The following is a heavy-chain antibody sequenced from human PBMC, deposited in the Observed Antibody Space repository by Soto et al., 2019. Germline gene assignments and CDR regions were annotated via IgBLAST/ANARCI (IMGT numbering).Heavy chain of an antibody. Sequence: QLQMQESGPGLVKPSETLSLTCTVSGDSISSSSSYWGWIRQPPGKGREWIGSIYYTGTTYYNPSLKKRATITVDTSQTQFSLKLTSVTAADTAVYYCGRGLDGRWRVIDSWGQGTLVTVSS. CDR2: IYYTGTT. D-gene: IGHD2-15*01. V-gene: IGHV4-39*01. CDR1: GDSISSSSSY. CDR3: GRGLDGRWRVIDS. J-gene: IGHJ4*02.